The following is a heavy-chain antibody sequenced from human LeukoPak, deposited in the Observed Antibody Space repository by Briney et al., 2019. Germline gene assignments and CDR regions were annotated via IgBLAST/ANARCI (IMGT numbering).Heavy chain of an antibody. CDR3: ASIQLWPRGGYYFDY. Sequence: PSETLSLTCAVYGGSFSGYYWSWIRQSPGKGLEWIGEINHGGSTNYNPSLKSRVTISVDTSKSQFSLKLTSVTAADTAVYYCASIQLWPRGGYYFDYWGQGTLVTVSS. J-gene: IGHJ4*02. CDR1: GGSFSGYY. D-gene: IGHD5-18*01. CDR2: INHGGST. V-gene: IGHV4-34*01.